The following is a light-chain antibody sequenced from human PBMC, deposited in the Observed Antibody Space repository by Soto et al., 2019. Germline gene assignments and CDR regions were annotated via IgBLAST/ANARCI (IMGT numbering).Light chain of an antibody. Sequence: VMTQSPATLSASPGEGATLSCRASQSVRNNLAWYQQKPGLAPRLLIYGSSTRAAGIPARFSGSGSGTEFTLTISSLQSEDFAVYYCQQYNNWPRTFGQGTKVDIK. CDR1: QSVRNN. V-gene: IGKV3-15*01. CDR2: GSS. J-gene: IGKJ1*01. CDR3: QQYNNWPRT.